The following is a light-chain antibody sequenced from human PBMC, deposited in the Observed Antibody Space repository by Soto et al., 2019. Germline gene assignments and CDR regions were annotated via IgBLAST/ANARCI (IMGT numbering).Light chain of an antibody. CDR2: ATS. Sequence: DIPMTQSPSSLSAAVGDRVIITCRTSQRIRNYLNWYQQKGGAAPKLLIFATSNLESGVPSRFSGSGSGTDFSLSITSLQPEDFATYFCQQSYSTPYTFGQGTKVEIK. CDR1: QRIRNY. V-gene: IGKV1-39*01. CDR3: QQSYSTPYT. J-gene: IGKJ2*01.